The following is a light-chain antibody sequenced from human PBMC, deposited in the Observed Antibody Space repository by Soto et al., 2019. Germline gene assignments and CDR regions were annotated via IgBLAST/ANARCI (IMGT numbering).Light chain of an antibody. Sequence: EIVLTQSPGTLSLSPGERATLSCRASQSVSSSYLAWYQQKPGQAPRLLIYGGSSRATGIPDRFSGSVSGTDLNRTISRLEPEDFAVYYCQQYGSSPPYTFGQGTKLEIK. J-gene: IGKJ2*01. CDR1: QSVSSSY. V-gene: IGKV3-20*01. CDR3: QQYGSSPPYT. CDR2: GGS.